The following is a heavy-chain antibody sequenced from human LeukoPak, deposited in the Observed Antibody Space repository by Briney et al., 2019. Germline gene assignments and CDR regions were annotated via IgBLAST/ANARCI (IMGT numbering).Heavy chain of an antibody. CDR3: ARERNWFDP. D-gene: IGHD1-1*01. V-gene: IGHV4-34*01. CDR1: GGSFSGYY. Sequence: SETLSLTCAVYGGSFSGYYWSWIRQPPGKGLEWIGEINHSGSTNYNPSLKSRVTISVDTSKNQLSLKLSSVTAADTAVYYCARERNWFDPWGQGTLVTVSS. J-gene: IGHJ5*02. CDR2: INHSGST.